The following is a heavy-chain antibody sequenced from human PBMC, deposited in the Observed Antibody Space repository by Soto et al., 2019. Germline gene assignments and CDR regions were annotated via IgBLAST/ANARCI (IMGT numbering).Heavy chain of an antibody. CDR2: IVVGSGNT. CDR3: AATGVVVAATGLFYYGMDV. CDR1: GFTFTSSA. V-gene: IGHV1-58*01. J-gene: IGHJ6*02. Sequence: SVKVSCKASGFTFTSSAVQWVRQARGQRLEWIGWIVVGSGNTNYAQKFQERVTITRDMSTSTAYMELSSLRSEDTAVYYCAATGVVVAATGLFYYGMDVWAQGTTVTVSS. D-gene: IGHD2-15*01.